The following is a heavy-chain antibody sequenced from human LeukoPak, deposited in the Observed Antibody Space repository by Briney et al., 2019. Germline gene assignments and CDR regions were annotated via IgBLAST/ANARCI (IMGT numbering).Heavy chain of an antibody. D-gene: IGHD2-21*02. Sequence: GGSLRLSCAASGFTVSSDYMSWVRQAPGKGLEWVSVIYSGGSTYYADSVKGRFTISRDSSENTLYLHMNSLRAEDTAVYYCARGGGAFCGGDCHRNFDYWGQGTLVTVSS. V-gene: IGHV3-53*01. J-gene: IGHJ4*02. CDR2: IYSGGST. CDR1: GFTVSSDY. CDR3: ARGGGAFCGGDCHRNFDY.